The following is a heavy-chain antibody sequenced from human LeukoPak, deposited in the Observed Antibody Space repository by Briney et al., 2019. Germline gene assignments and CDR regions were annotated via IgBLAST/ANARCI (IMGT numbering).Heavy chain of an antibody. D-gene: IGHD2-21*02. CDR2: ISSSGSTI. CDR3: AKELRSVLAYCGGDCYYDY. Sequence: PGGSLRLSCAASGFTFSSYEMNWVRQAPGKGLEWVSYISSSGSTIYYADSVKGRFTISRDNSKNTLYLQMNSLRAEDTALYYCAKELRSVLAYCGGDCYYDYWGQGTLVTVSS. CDR1: GFTFSSYE. J-gene: IGHJ4*02. V-gene: IGHV3-48*03.